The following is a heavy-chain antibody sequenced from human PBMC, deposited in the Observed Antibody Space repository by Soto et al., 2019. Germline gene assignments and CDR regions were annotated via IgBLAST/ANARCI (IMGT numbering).Heavy chain of an antibody. D-gene: IGHD3-10*01. J-gene: IGHJ4*02. CDR3: ARGGHYYGSGRARTNH. CDR2: INHSGST. V-gene: IGHV4-34*01. Sequence: SETLSLTCAVYGGSFSGYYWSWIRQPPGKGLEWIGEINHSGSTNYNPSLKSRVTISVDTSKNQFSLKLSSVTAADTAVYYCARGGHYYGSGRARTNHWGQGTLVTVSS. CDR1: GGSFSGYY.